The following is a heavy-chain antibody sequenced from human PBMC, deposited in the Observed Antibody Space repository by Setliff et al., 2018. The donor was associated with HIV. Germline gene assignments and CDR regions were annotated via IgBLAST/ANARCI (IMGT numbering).Heavy chain of an antibody. CDR3: ARPIPYGLDWYFDL. J-gene: IGHJ2*01. CDR2: MHSSGST. V-gene: IGHV4-4*09. CDR1: GGSISRYY. D-gene: IGHD4-17*01. Sequence: ETLSLTCTVSGGSISRYYWSWIRQSPGKGLEFIGYMHSSGSTNYNPSLETRVTLSVDTSKSQFSLKLTSVTASDTAMYYCARPIPYGLDWYFDLWGRGTLVTVS.